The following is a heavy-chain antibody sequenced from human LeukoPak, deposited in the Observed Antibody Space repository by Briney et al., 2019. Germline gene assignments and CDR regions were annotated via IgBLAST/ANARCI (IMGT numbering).Heavy chain of an antibody. V-gene: IGHV4-61*10. Sequence: PSETLSLTCTVSGGSVTSGNYYWNWIRQPAGKGLEWIGRIYTNGGASYNPSLKSRVTISIDASKNQFSLKLSSVTAADTAVYYCARDHCSSTSCYVGWFDPWGQGTLVTVSS. CDR1: GGSVTSGNYY. D-gene: IGHD2-2*01. J-gene: IGHJ5*02. CDR2: IYTNGGA. CDR3: ARDHCSSTSCYVGWFDP.